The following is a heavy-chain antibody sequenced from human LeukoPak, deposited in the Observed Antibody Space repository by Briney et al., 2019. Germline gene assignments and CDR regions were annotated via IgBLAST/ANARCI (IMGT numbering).Heavy chain of an antibody. CDR1: GYSISGGYH. D-gene: IGHD3-10*01. CDR3: ARERLSGGIEIDY. CDR2: LYYSGSN. J-gene: IGHJ4*02. Sequence: SETLSLTCGVSGYSISGGYHWAWIRQPPGKGLEWIASLYYSGSNYYNPSLKSRVTMSLDTSKNQFSLKLSSVTAADTAVYYCARERLSGGIEIDYWGQGTLVTVSS. V-gene: IGHV4-38-2*02.